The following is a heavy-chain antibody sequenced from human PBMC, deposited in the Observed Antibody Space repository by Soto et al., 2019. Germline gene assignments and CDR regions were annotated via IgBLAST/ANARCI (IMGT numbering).Heavy chain of an antibody. CDR2: IVVGSGNT. CDR1: GFTFTNSA. Sequence: SVKGSCKASGFTFTNSAVQWVRQARGQRLEWIGWIVVGSGNTNYAQKFQERVTITRDMSTTTAYMELSSLRSEDTAVYYCATDKGDSYGYGDYWGQGTLVTVSS. J-gene: IGHJ4*02. CDR3: ATDKGDSYGYGDY. V-gene: IGHV1-58*01. D-gene: IGHD5-18*01.